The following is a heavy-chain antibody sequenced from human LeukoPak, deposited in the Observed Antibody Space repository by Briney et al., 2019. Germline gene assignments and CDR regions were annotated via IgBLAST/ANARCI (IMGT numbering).Heavy chain of an antibody. CDR3: ARAGSDWKIDY. D-gene: IGHD6-19*01. J-gene: IGHJ4*02. CDR2: TNHDGTST. V-gene: IGHV3-74*01. CDR1: QFAFSGYW. Sequence: PGGSLRLSCAASQFAFSGYWMHWVRQVPGKGLVWVSRTNHDGTSTNYADFVKGRFTISRDNAKSTLFLQLSSLRAEDTAVYYCARAGSDWKIDYWGQGTLVTVSS.